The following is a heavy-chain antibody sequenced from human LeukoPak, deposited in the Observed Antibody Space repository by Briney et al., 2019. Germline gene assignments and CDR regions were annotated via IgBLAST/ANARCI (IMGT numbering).Heavy chain of an antibody. CDR1: GGSFSGYY. Sequence: SETLSLTCAVYGGSFSGYYWSWIRQPPGKGLEWIGEINHSGSTNYNPSLKSRVTISVDTSKNQFSLKLSSVTAADTAVYYCARDRNAYYYYYYMDVWGKGTTVTVSS. J-gene: IGHJ6*03. CDR2: INHSGST. V-gene: IGHV4-34*01. CDR3: ARDRNAYYYYYYMDV.